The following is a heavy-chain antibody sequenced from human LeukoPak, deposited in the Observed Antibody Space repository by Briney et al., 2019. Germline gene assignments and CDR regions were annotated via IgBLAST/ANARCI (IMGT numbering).Heavy chain of an antibody. D-gene: IGHD3-16*01. CDR2: ISSGGDRT. CDR3: TREAIATGYAYD. J-gene: IGHJ4*02. V-gene: IGHV3-23*01. Sequence: QTGGTLRLSCAATGFSFSSYALSWVRQAPGKGLEWVSAISSGGDRTYYADSVTGRFTISRDNSKNMLFVQMSSLRAEDAAMYYCTREAIATGYAYDWGQGTLVTVFS. CDR1: GFSFSSYA.